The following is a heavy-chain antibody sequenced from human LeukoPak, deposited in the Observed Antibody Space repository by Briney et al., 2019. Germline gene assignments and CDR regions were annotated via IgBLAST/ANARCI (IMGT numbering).Heavy chain of an antibody. J-gene: IGHJ4*02. CDR3: ARVTSRADYYDSSGYMTPFDY. CDR1: GGPFSGYY. D-gene: IGHD3-22*01. CDR2: INHSGST. Sequence: SETLSLTCAVYGGPFSGYYWSWIRQPPGKGLEWIGEINHSGSTNYNPALKSRVTISVDTSKNQFSLKLSSVTAADTAVYYCARVTSRADYYDSSGYMTPFDYWGQGTLATVSS. V-gene: IGHV4-34*01.